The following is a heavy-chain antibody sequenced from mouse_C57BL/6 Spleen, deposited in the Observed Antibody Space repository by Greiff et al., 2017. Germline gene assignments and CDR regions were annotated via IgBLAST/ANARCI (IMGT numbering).Heavy chain of an antibody. D-gene: IGHD1-1*01. CDR3: AREEYYYGSSYGY. CDR2: IYPGSGST. Sequence: QVQLQQPGAELVKPGASVKMSCKASGYTFTSYWITWVKQRPGQGLEWIGDIYPGSGSTKYNEKFKSKATLTVDTSSSTAYMQLSSLTSEDSAVYYCAREEYYYGSSYGYWGQGTTLTVSS. V-gene: IGHV1-55*01. CDR1: GYTFTSYW. J-gene: IGHJ2*01.